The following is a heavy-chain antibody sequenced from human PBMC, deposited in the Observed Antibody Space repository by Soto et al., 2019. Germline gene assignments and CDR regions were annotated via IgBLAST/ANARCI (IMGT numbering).Heavy chain of an antibody. D-gene: IGHD3-9*01. J-gene: IGHJ4*02. CDR2: IRSKAYGGTT. CDR1: GFTCGDHA. V-gene: IGHV3-49*03. CDR3: TRDPDLDYILTGPPDLCSPLFGY. Sequence: LPQRLCYTAVGFTCGDHAMSRFLQETGKGLEWVGFIRSKAYGGTTEYAASVKGRFTISRDDSKSIAYLQMNSLKTEDTAVYYCTRDPDLDYILTGPPDLCSPLFGYWGQGTLVTVSS.